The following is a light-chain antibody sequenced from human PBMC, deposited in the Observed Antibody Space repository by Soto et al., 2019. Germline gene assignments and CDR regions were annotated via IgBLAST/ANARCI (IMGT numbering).Light chain of an antibody. J-gene: IGKJ2*01. CDR3: QQSYSSPYT. Sequence: DIQMTQSPSSLSASVGDRVTITCRASQSISSYLNWYQQKPGKAPTLLIYAASSLQSGVPSRCSSSGSGTDFTLTISSLQHDDFATYYCQQSYSSPYTFGQGTKLEIK. CDR1: QSISSY. CDR2: AAS. V-gene: IGKV1-39*01.